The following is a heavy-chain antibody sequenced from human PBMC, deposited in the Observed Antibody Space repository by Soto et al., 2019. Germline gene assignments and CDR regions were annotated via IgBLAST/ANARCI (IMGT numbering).Heavy chain of an antibody. CDR1: GYTFTSYD. CDR2: MNPNSGNT. Sequence: QVQLVQSGAEVKKPGASVKVSCKASGYTFTSYDINWVRQATGQGLEWMGWMNPNSGNTGYAQKFRGRVTMTRNTSISTAYIELSSLRSEDTAVYYCARERTGTTSMDFWGQGTTVTVSS. J-gene: IGHJ6*02. V-gene: IGHV1-8*01. CDR3: ARERTGTTSMDF. D-gene: IGHD1-1*01.